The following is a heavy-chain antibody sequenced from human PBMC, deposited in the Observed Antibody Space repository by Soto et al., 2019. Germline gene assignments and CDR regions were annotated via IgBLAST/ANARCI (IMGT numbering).Heavy chain of an antibody. CDR1: GDSITRSNFY. D-gene: IGHD3-22*01. J-gene: IGHJ5*02. Sequence: SETLSLTCTVSGDSITRSNFYWGWIRQPPGKGLEWLGSIFYSGSTFYNPALKSRVTFSVDTSKDHFSLKLSSVTAADTAVYYCARHKTTMLTVVSAFDPWGQGTRVTVSS. CDR3: ARHKTTMLTVVSAFDP. CDR2: IFYSGST. V-gene: IGHV4-39*02.